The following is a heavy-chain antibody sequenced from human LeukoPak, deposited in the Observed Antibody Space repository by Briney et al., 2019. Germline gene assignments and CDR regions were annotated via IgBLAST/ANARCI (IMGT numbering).Heavy chain of an antibody. J-gene: IGHJ4*02. Sequence: GGCLRLSCAASGFTFSNHWMSWVRQAPGKGLEWVANIKQDGSEKYYVDSVKGRFTISRDNAKNSLYLQMNSRRAEDTAVYYCARRYFDYWGQGTLVTVSS. CDR1: GFTFSNHW. CDR2: IKQDGSEK. V-gene: IGHV3-7*01. CDR3: ARRYFDY.